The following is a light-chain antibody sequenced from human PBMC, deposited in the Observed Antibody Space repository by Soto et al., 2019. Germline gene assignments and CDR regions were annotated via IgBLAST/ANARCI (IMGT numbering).Light chain of an antibody. CDR1: QSVSSSY. V-gene: IGKV3-20*01. CDR3: QQYGSSLFT. Sequence: EIVLTQSPGTLSLSPGERATLSCRASQSVSSSYLAWYQQKPGQAPRLLIYGASSRATGIPDRFSGSGSGTDFTVTISRLEPEEFAVYYCQQYGSSLFTFGPGSEVDIK. CDR2: GAS. J-gene: IGKJ3*01.